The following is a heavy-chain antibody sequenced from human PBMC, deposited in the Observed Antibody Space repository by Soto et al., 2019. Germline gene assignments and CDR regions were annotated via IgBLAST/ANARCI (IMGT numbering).Heavy chain of an antibody. CDR3: ARDRGNMVAIFHHYYGMDV. CDR2: INPDSGDT. CDR1: GYTFTGQY. Sequence: ASVKVSCKASGYTFTGQYMHWVRQAPGQGLEWMGWINPDSGDTKYAQKFQGRVTMARDTSISTVYMELSRLKSDDTAVYYCARDRGNMVAIFHHYYGMDVWGQGTTVTVSS. V-gene: IGHV1-2*02. D-gene: IGHD3-3*02. J-gene: IGHJ6*02.